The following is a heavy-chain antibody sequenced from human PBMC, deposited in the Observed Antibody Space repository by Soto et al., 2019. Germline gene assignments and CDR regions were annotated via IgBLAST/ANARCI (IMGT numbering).Heavy chain of an antibody. D-gene: IGHD1-26*01. J-gene: IGHJ5*02. Sequence: GGSLRLSCAASGFTFINYWMSWVRQAPGKGLEWVANIKQDGGEKYYVDSVKGRFTISRDNTKNSLYLQMNSLRAEGTAVYYCARTKANKWFDPWGQGTLVTVSS. CDR2: IKQDGGEK. CDR3: ARTKANKWFDP. CDR1: GFTFINYW. V-gene: IGHV3-7*03.